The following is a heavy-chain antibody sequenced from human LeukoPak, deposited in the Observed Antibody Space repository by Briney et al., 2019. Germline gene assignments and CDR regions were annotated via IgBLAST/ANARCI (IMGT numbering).Heavy chain of an antibody. CDR3: AYSQGIAVSDAFDI. J-gene: IGHJ3*02. CDR1: GYTFTSYG. Sequence: ASVKVSCKASGYTFTSYGISWVRQAPRQGLEWMGWISACNGNTNYAQKLQGRVTMTTDTSTSTAYMELRSLRSDDTAVYYCAYSQGIAVSDAFDIWGQGTMVTVSS. D-gene: IGHD6-19*01. V-gene: IGHV1-18*01. CDR2: ISACNGNT.